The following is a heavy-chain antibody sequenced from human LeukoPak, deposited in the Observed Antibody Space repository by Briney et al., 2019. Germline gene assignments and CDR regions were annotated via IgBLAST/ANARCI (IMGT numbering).Heavy chain of an antibody. CDR1: GGTFSSYA. D-gene: IGHD3-22*01. CDR3: ASNVVTPYYYYYMDV. Sequence: ASVKVSCKASGGTFSSYAISWVRQAPGQGLEWIGGIIPIFGTANYAQKFQGRVTITTDESTSTAYMELSSLRSEDTAVYYCASNVVTPYYYYYMDVWGKGTTVTVSS. J-gene: IGHJ6*03. CDR2: IIPIFGTA. V-gene: IGHV1-69*05.